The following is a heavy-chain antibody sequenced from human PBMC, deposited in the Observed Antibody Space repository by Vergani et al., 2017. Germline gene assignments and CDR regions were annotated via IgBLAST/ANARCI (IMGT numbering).Heavy chain of an antibody. Sequence: VKLLESGGGVVQPGRSLRLSCAASGFTSSSYGMHWVRQAPGKGLEWVGVIWYDGSNKYYADSVKGRFTISRDNSKNTLYLQMNSLRAEDTVGHYCARDLIGQITVTWGAVWGKGTTVTVSS. J-gene: IGHJ6*04. CDR3: ARDLIGQITVTWGAV. V-gene: IGHV3-33*01. D-gene: IGHD1-7*01. CDR2: IWYDGSNK. CDR1: GFTSSSYG.